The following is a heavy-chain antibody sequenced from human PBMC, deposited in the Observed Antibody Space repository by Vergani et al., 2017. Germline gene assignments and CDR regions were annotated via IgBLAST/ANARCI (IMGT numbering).Heavy chain of an antibody. J-gene: IGHJ6*03. D-gene: IGHD2/OR15-2a*01. CDR3: AKDLGGCNSISCSYYMDV. CDR1: GITFRNYA. V-gene: IGHV3-23*01. CDR2: ITVSGDYT. Sequence: EVQLLESGGGFVRPGGSLRLSCAASGITFRNYAMSWVRQAAGKGLEWVSGITVSGDYTYYTDSVKGRFTISRDNSQNTVNLQMNSLRVDDTAVYYCAKDLGGCNSISCSYYMDVWGKGTTVTV.